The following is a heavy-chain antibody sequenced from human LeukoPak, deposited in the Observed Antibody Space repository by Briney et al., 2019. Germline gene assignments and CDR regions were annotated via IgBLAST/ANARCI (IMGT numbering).Heavy chain of an antibody. Sequence: GGSLRLSCAASGFIFTTYGMHWVRQAPGKGLEWVAVIWYDGSDIYYADSVKGRFTISRDNSKNTLYLQVNSLRAEDTAVYYCARDLSRVRGPLDYCGQGTLVTVSS. CDR3: ARDLSRVRGPLDY. V-gene: IGHV3-33*01. J-gene: IGHJ4*02. CDR2: IWYDGSDI. CDR1: GFIFTTYG. D-gene: IGHD3-10*01.